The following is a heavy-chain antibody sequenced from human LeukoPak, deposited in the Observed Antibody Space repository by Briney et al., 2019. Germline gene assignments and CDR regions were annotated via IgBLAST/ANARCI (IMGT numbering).Heavy chain of an antibody. Sequence: SGGSLRLSCAASGFTFSSYAMHWVRQAPGKGLEWVAVISYDGSNKYYADSVKGRFTISRDNSKNTLYLQMNSLRAEDTAVYYCARFLGYFDYWGQGTLVTVSS. V-gene: IGHV3-30*04. D-gene: IGHD7-27*01. CDR3: ARFLGYFDY. CDR2: ISYDGSNK. CDR1: GFTFSSYA. J-gene: IGHJ4*02.